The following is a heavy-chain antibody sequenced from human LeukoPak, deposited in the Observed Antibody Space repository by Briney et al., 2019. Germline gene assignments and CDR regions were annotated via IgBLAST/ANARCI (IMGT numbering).Heavy chain of an antibody. CDR1: GWTFRRYR. CDR2: IKQDGSEK. D-gene: IGHD6-13*01. V-gene: IGHV3-7*04. Sequence: GGAVTLSCLACGWTFRRYRMIWVGPAGSQELAWVAKIKQDGSEKYYVDSVKGRFTISRDNAKNSLYLQMNSLRADDTAVYYCARCIAAAGQIIDYWGQGTLVTVSS. CDR3: ARCIAAAGQIIDY. J-gene: IGHJ4*02.